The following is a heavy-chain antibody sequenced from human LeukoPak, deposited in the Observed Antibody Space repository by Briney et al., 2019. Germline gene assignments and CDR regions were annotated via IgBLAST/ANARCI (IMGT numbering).Heavy chain of an antibody. J-gene: IGHJ4*02. CDR3: ARVGSTSWYLDY. V-gene: IGHV3-7*01. CDR1: GFAFSHYW. CDR2: IRQDGSEN. D-gene: IGHD6-13*01. Sequence: GGSLRLSWAASGFAFSHYWMSWVRQAPGKGLEWLANIRQDGSENYYVDSVKGRFTFSRDNARNSLYLHLNSLRAEDTAVYYCARVGSTSWYLDYWGQGTLVTVSS.